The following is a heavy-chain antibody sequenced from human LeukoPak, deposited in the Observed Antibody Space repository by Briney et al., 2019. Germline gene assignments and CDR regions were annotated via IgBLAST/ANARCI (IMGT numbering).Heavy chain of an antibody. CDR3: ATAVERYYDSGSYSSWFDP. V-gene: IGHV1-24*01. J-gene: IGHJ5*02. CDR2: FYPEDGET. D-gene: IGHD3-10*01. Sequence: ASVKVSCKVSGYTLTELSMHWVRQAPGKGLEWVGGFYPEDGETIYAQKFQGRVTMTEDTSTDTAYMELSSLRSEDTAVYYCATAVERYYDSGSYSSWFDPWGQGTLVTVSS. CDR1: GYTLTELS.